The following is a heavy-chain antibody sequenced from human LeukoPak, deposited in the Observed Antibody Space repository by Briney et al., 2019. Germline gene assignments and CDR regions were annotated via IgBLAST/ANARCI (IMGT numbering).Heavy chain of an antibody. CDR1: GGSISSSSYY. CDR3: ARGRRDIQLWLPRYYDYVWGSYNFDY. D-gene: IGHD3-16*01. Sequence: SETLSLTCTVSGGSISSSSYYWGWIRQPPGKGLEWIGSIYYSGSTYYNPSLKSRVTISLDTSKNQFSLKLSSVTAADTAVYYCARGRRDIQLWLPRYYDYVWGSYNFDYWGQGTLVTVSS. V-gene: IGHV4-39*07. CDR2: IYYSGST. J-gene: IGHJ4*02.